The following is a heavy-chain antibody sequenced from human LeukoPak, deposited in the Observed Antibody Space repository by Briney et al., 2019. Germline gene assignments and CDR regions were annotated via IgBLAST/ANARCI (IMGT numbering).Heavy chain of an antibody. CDR2: INPNSGGT. D-gene: IGHD3-22*01. V-gene: IGHV1-2*02. Sequence: ASVKVSCKASGYTFTSYGISWVRQAPGQGLEWMGWINPNSGGTNYAQKFQGRVTMTRDTSISTAYMELSRLRSDDTAVYYCARDYGYYDSSGYGYWGQGTLVTVSS. CDR3: ARDYGYYDSSGYGY. CDR1: GYTFTSYG. J-gene: IGHJ4*02.